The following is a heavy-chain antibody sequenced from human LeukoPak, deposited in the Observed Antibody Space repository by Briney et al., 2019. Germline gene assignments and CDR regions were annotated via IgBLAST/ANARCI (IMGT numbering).Heavy chain of an antibody. D-gene: IGHD6-13*01. Sequence: GASVKVSCKASGGTFSSYAISWVRQAPGQGLEWMGGIIPIFGTANYAQKFQGRVTITTDESTSTAYMELSSLRSEDTAVYYCARGGAAAGRSVHFDIWGQGTMVTVSS. J-gene: IGHJ3*02. CDR3: ARGGAAAGRSVHFDI. CDR1: GGTFSSYA. V-gene: IGHV1-69*05. CDR2: IIPIFGTA.